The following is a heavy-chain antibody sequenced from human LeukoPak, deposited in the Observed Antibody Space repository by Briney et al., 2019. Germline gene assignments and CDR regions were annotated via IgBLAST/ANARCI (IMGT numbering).Heavy chain of an antibody. CDR3: ARGGDFWSGYYSSWFDP. CDR2: INSDGSST. Sequence: GGSLRLSCAASGFTFSSYSMNWVRQAPGKGLVWVSRINSDGSSTNYADSVKGRFTISRDNAKNTLYLQMNSLRAEDTAVYYCARGGDFWSGYYSSWFDPWGQETLVTVSS. CDR1: GFTFSSYS. D-gene: IGHD3-3*01. V-gene: IGHV3-74*01. J-gene: IGHJ5*02.